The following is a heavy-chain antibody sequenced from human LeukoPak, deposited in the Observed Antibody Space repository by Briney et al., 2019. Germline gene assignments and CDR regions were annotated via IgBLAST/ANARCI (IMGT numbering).Heavy chain of an antibody. CDR2: IYYSGST. Sequence: SQTLSLTCTVSGGSISSGVYYWSWIRQHPGKGLEWIGYIYYSGSTYYNPSLKSRVTISVDTSKNQFSLKLSSVTAADTAVYYCARVPGAYYYDSLGWFDPWGQGTLVTVSS. CDR1: GGSISSGVYY. J-gene: IGHJ5*02. D-gene: IGHD3-22*01. V-gene: IGHV4-31*03. CDR3: ARVPGAYYYDSLGWFDP.